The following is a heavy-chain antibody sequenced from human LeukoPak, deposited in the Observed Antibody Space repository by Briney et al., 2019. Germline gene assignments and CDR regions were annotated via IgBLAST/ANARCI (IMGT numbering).Heavy chain of an antibody. CDR1: GFSFSDSY. V-gene: IGHV3-11*01. D-gene: IGHD2-8*01. CDR3: STDPRLLTY. Sequence: PGGSLRLSCVVSGFSFSDSYMTWLRQTPGKGLESLAYISPSSRDIYYADSVKGRFTISRDNARTSLYLQMNSLGPDDTALYYCSTDPRLLTYWGHGTLVTVSS. J-gene: IGHJ4*01. CDR2: ISPSSRDI.